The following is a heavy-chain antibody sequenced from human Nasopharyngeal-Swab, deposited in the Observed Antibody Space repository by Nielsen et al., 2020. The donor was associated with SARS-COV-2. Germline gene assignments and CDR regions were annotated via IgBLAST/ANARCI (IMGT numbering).Heavy chain of an antibody. J-gene: IGHJ6*02. CDR3: TTEFVWEPGYYGMDV. V-gene: IGHV3-15*07. CDR2: IKTKVHGATA. CDR1: GFTGFSFSNLW. D-gene: IGHD1-26*01. Sequence: GESLKISCAVSGFTGFSFSNLWMNWVRQAPGRGLEWVGRIKTKVHGATADYAAPVKGRFTISRDDSKDTLYVQMNSLKTEDTAVYYCTTEFVWEPGYYGMDVWGQGTTVTVSS.